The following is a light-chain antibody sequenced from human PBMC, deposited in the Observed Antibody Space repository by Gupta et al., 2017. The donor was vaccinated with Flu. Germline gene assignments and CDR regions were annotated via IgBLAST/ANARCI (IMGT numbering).Light chain of an antibody. CDR2: EFN. V-gene: IGLV2-8*01. Sequence: SAMPQTPSASGSPRPAVTISCTGTISDVGGYNYVSWFQQHPGKAPKLIMFEFNNRPSGVPVRFSGSKSGIAASLTVSGLQSEEEADYYCSSDAGRIFRIFGGGTKFTVL. CDR1: ISDVGGYNY. CDR3: SSDAGRIFRI. J-gene: IGLJ2*01.